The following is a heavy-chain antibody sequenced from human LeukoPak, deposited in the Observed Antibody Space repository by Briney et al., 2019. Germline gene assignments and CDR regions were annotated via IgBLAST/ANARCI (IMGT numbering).Heavy chain of an antibody. J-gene: IGHJ5*02. V-gene: IGHV6-1*01. Sequence: SQPLSHPRAISGHSDSSNSAAWHWIRQSPSRGLEWLGRTYYRSKRYNDYAVSVKSRITINPDTSKNQFSLQLISVTPEDTAVYFCARESWDIEGYNWFDPWGQGTLVTVSS. CDR3: ARESWDIEGYNWFDP. D-gene: IGHD2-15*01. CDR2: TYYRSKRYN. CDR1: GHSDSSNSAA.